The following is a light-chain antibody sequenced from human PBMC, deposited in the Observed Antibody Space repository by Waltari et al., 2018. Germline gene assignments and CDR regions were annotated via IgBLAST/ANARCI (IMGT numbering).Light chain of an antibody. CDR2: DVS. V-gene: IGLV2-14*03. CDR1: SSDVGGYNY. CDR3: SSYISSSTLEL. Sequence: QSALTQPASVSGSPGQSITISCTGTSSDVGGYNYVSWYQQHPGKAPNFMIFDVSNRPSGVSNRVSGSKSGNTASLTISGLQAEDEADYYCSSYISSSTLELFGGGTSLTVL. J-gene: IGLJ2*01.